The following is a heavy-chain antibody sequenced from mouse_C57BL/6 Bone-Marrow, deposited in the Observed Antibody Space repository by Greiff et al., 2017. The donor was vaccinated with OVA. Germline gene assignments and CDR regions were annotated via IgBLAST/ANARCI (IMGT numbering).Heavy chain of an antibody. V-gene: IGHV1-80*01. CDR3: ARGGYGSSYVFDY. D-gene: IGHD1-1*01. CDR1: GYAFSSYW. J-gene: IGHJ2*01. CDR2: IYPGDGDT. Sequence: QVQLQQSGAELVKPGASVKISCKASGYAFSSYWMNWVKQRPGKGLEWIGQIYPGDGDTNYNGKFKGKATLTADKSSSTAYMQRSSLTSEDSAVYFCARGGYGSSYVFDYWGQGTTLTVSS.